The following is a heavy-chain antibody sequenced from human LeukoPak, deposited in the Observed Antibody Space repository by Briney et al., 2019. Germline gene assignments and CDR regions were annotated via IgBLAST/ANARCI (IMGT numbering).Heavy chain of an antibody. Sequence: GGSLRLSCAASGFTFSSYAMSWVRQAPGKGLEWVSGINWNGGSTGYADSVKGRFTISRDNAKNSLYLQMNSLRAEDTALYYCARENYYGSGSYRYYFDYWGQGTLVTVSS. CDR3: ARENYYGSGSYRYYFDY. D-gene: IGHD3-10*01. J-gene: IGHJ4*02. CDR1: GFTFSSYA. V-gene: IGHV3-20*04. CDR2: INWNGGST.